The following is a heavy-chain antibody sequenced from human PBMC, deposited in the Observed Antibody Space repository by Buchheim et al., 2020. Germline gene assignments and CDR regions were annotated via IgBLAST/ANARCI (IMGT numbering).Heavy chain of an antibody. CDR2: IYYSGST. V-gene: IGHV4-59*01. J-gene: IGHJ5*02. CDR3: ARELRFLEWLPRENWFDP. CDR1: GGSISSYY. D-gene: IGHD3-3*01. Sequence: QVQLQESGPGLVKPSETLSLTCTVSGGSISSYYWSWIRQPPGKGLEWIGYIYYSGSTNYNPSLKSRVTISVDTSKNQFSLKLSSVTAVDTAVYYCARELRFLEWLPRENWFDPWGQGTL.